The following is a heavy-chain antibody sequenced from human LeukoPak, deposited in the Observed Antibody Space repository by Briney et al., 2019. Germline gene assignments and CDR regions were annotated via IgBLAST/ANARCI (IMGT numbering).Heavy chain of an antibody. CDR3: ARYPIQEVVTEGYFDY. CDR1: GGSISSYY. V-gene: IGHV4-59*01. D-gene: IGHD2-21*02. J-gene: IGHJ4*02. CDR2: IYYSGST. Sequence: NPSETLSLTCTVSGGSISSYYWSWIRQPPGKELEWIGYIYYSGSTNYNPSLKSRVTISVDTSKNQFSLKLSSVTAADTAVYYCARYPIQEVVTEGYFDYWGQGTLVTVSS.